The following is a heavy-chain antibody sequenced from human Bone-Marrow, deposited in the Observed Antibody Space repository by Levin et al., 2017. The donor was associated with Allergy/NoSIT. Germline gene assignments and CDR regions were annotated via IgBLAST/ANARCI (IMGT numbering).Heavy chain of an antibody. Sequence: ASVKVSCKASGYTFTSYGISWVRQAPGQGLEWMGWISAYNGNTNYAQKLQGRVTMTTDTSTSTAYMELRSLRSDDTAVYYCARDRDYYGSGSYEPLDYWGQGTLVTVSS. CDR3: ARDRDYYGSGSYEPLDY. CDR1: GYTFTSYG. CDR2: ISAYNGNT. D-gene: IGHD3-10*01. V-gene: IGHV1-18*01. J-gene: IGHJ4*02.